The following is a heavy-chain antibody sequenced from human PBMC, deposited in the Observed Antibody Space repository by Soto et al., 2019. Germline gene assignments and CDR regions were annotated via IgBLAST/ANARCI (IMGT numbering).Heavy chain of an antibody. D-gene: IGHD2-15*01. CDR3: ARGDCVGGTCYSLAGSFYYYMEV. J-gene: IGHJ6*03. Sequence: EVQLVESGGGLVQPGGSLRLSCAASGFTFSNYWMYWVRQAPGKGLEWVSRINSDGSVTSYADSVKGRLTISRDNVKNTLYLRMEGLRAEDTAVYYCARGDCVGGTCYSLAGSFYYYMEVWGKGTTVTVFS. CDR1: GFTFSNYW. CDR2: INSDGSVT. V-gene: IGHV3-74*02.